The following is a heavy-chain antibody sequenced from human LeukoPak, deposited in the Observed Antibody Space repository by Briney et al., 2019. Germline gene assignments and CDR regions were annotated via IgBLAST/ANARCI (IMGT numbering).Heavy chain of an antibody. D-gene: IGHD6-13*01. J-gene: IGHJ6*03. CDR2: MNPNSGNT. CDR1: GYTFTSHD. CDR3: ARVGFWQQLGYYFMDV. V-gene: IGHV1-8*01. Sequence: GASVKVSCKAFGYTFTSHDINWVRQATGQGLEWMGWMNPNSGNTGYAQKFQGRVTMTRNTSISTAYMELSSLRSEDTAVYYCARVGFWQQLGYYFMDVWGKGTTVTISS.